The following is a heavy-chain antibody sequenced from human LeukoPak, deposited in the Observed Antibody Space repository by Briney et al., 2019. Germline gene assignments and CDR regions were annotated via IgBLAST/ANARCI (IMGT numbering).Heavy chain of an antibody. D-gene: IGHD3-3*01. CDR2: IYHSGST. CDR3: ASSTNLRFLEWSDAFDI. CDR1: GGSISSSNW. Sequence: SGTLSLTCAVSGGSISSSNWWSWVRQPPGKGLEWIGEIYHSGSTNYNPSLKSRVTISVDKSKNQFSLKLSSVTAADTAVYYCASSTNLRFLEWSDAFDIWGQGTMVTVSS. V-gene: IGHV4-4*02. J-gene: IGHJ3*02.